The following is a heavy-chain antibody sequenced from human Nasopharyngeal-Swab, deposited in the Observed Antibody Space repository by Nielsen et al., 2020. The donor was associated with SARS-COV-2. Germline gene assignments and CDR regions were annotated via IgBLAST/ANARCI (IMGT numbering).Heavy chain of an antibody. CDR3: ARGSRSGINNYSSGWYFFDY. D-gene: IGHD6-19*01. Sequence: WIRQPPGKGLEWIGEINHSGSTNYNPSLKSRVTISVDTSKNQFSPKLSSVTAADTAVYYCARGSRSGINNYSSGWYFFDYWGQGALVTVSS. V-gene: IGHV4-34*01. J-gene: IGHJ4*02. CDR2: INHSGST.